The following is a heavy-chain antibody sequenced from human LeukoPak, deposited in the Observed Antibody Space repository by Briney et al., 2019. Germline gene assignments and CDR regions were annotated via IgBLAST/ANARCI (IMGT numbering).Heavy chain of an antibody. J-gene: IGHJ5*01. CDR1: GGSITSHF. Sequence: PSETQSLTCSVSGGSITSHFWSWIRQPPGKGLEWIGYIHYSGSTNYNPSLKSRVTISPDTSKNQLFLKLNSVTAADTAVYYCARLVWLGESPGSWFDSWGQGTLVTVSS. D-gene: IGHD3-10*01. V-gene: IGHV4-59*11. CDR3: ARLVWLGESPGSWFDS. CDR2: IHYSGST.